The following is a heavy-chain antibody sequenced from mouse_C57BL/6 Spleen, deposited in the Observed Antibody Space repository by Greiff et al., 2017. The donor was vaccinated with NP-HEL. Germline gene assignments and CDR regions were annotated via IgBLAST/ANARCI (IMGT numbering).Heavy chain of an antibody. Sequence: QVQLKESGAELVRPGTAVKVSCKASRYAFTNYLIEWVKQRPGQGLEWIGVINPGSGGTNYNEKFKGKATQTADKSSSTAYMQLSSLTSEDSAVYFCARDYYGFYDYWGQGTTLTVSS. CDR3: ARDYYGFYDY. CDR1: RYAFTNYL. J-gene: IGHJ2*01. V-gene: IGHV1-54*01. CDR2: INPGSGGT. D-gene: IGHD1-1*01.